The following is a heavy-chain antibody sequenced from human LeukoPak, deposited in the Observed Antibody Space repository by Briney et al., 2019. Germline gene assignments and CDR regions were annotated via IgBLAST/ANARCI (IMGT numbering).Heavy chain of an antibody. CDR3: ARAFDYYYDSSGYYPSGGYYYGMDV. Sequence: GGSLRLSCAASVFTFSSYAMTWVRQAPGKGLEWVSGISGSGDNTYYADSVKGRFTISRDNSKNTLYLQMNSLRAEDTAVYYCARAFDYYYDSSGYYPSGGYYYGMDVWGQGTTVTVSS. CDR1: VFTFSSYA. V-gene: IGHV3-23*01. J-gene: IGHJ6*02. CDR2: ISGSGDNT. D-gene: IGHD3-22*01.